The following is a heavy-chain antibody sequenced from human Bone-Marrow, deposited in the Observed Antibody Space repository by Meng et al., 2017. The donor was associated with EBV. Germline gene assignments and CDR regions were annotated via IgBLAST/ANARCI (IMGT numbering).Heavy chain of an antibody. D-gene: IGHD5-18*01. J-gene: IGHJ4*02. Sequence: QVQVGQSGAEGKKPGSSVKVSSRASGGNFGRSAISWLRQAPGQGLEWMGGFLPILGAPNYAQKFQDRVTITADESTSTSYMELSSLTSDDTAVYYCARESGRGYSSDYWGQGTLVTVSS. CDR3: ARESGRGYSSDY. CDR1: GGNFGRSA. V-gene: IGHV1-69*01. CDR2: FLPILGAP.